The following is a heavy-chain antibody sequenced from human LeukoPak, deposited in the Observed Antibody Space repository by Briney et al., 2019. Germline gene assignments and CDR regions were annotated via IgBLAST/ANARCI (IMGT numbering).Heavy chain of an antibody. CDR1: GGSISSSSYY. J-gene: IGHJ5*02. CDR2: IYYSGST. Sequence: SETLSLTCTVSGGSISSSSYYWGWIRQPPGKGLEWIGSIYYSGSTYYNPSPRSRVTISVDTSKNQFSLKLSSVTAADTAVYYCARTNLERWLQLRLKGFDPWGQGTLVTVSS. CDR3: ARTNLERWLQLRLKGFDP. V-gene: IGHV4-39*01. D-gene: IGHD5-24*01.